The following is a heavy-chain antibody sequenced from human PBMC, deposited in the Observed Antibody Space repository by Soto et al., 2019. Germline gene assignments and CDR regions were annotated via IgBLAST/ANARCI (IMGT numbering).Heavy chain of an antibody. D-gene: IGHD3-10*01. CDR3: AKELWFGPTPRGPMDV. Sequence: GESLKISCKGSGYSFTNYWIGWVRQMPGKGLEWMGFIYPGDSDTKYSPSFQGQVTISADKSIATAYLQWSSLKASDTAMYYCAKELWFGPTPRGPMDVWGQGTTVTVSS. J-gene: IGHJ6*02. CDR2: IYPGDSDT. CDR1: GYSFTNYW. V-gene: IGHV5-51*01.